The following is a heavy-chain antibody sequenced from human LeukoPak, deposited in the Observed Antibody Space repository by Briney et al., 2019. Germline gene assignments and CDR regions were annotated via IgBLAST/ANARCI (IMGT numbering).Heavy chain of an antibody. CDR2: IYHSGST. V-gene: IGHV4-38-2*01. Sequence: PSETLSLTCAVSGYSISSGYYWGWIRQPPGKGLEWIGSIYHSGSTYYNPSLKSRVTISVDTSKNQFSLKLSSVTAVDTAVYYCARVVSSSWYGNWFDPWGQGTLVTVSS. CDR3: ARVVSSSWYGNWFDP. D-gene: IGHD6-13*01. J-gene: IGHJ5*02. CDR1: GYSISSGYY.